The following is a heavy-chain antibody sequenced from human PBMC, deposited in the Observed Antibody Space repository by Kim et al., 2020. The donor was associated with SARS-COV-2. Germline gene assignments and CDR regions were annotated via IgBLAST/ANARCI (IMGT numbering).Heavy chain of an antibody. J-gene: IGHJ4*02. CDR3: ARQQWLVRADY. CDR2: T. Sequence: TYYNPSLKSRVTIAVDTSKNQFSLKLSSVTAADTAVYYCARQQWLVRADYWGQGTLVTVSS. D-gene: IGHD6-19*01. V-gene: IGHV4-39*01.